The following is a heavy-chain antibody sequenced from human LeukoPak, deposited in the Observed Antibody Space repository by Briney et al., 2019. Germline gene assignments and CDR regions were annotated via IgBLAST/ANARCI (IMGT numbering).Heavy chain of an antibody. CDR1: GFTVSNDY. CDR3: ARGIGLSWSLDS. D-gene: IGHD6-13*01. J-gene: IGHJ4*02. CDR2: IYPDHRT. V-gene: IGHV3-53*01. Sequence: GESLRLSCAVSGFTVSNDYMSWVRQAPGKGLEWVSVIYPDHRTYYADSVKGRFTISRDNSKNTLYLQMNSLRAEDTAVYYCARGIGLSWSLDSWGQGTLVTVSS.